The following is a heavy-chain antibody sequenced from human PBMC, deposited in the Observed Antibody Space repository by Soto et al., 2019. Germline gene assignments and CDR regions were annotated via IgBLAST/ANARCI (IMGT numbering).Heavy chain of an antibody. CDR3: ASPYYYGSGSYYEIYYYYGMDV. D-gene: IGHD3-10*01. V-gene: IGHV1-46*01. CDR1: GYTFTSYY. Sequence: ASLKVSCKASGYTFTSYYMHWVGQAPGQGVEWRGIINPSGGSTSYAQKFQGRVTMTRDTSTSTVYMELSSLRSEDTAVYYCASPYYYGSGSYYEIYYYYGMDVWGQGTTVTVSS. CDR2: INPSGGST. J-gene: IGHJ6*02.